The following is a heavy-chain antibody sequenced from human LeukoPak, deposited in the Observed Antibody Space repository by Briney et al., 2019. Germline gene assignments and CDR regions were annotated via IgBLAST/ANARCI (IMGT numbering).Heavy chain of an antibody. CDR3: ARDQWEPLGY. CDR2: IYYSGSS. CDR1: GGSISSGGYY. J-gene: IGHJ4*02. V-gene: IGHV4-31*03. D-gene: IGHD1-26*01. Sequence: SETLSLTCTVSGGSISSGGYYWSWIRQHPGKGLEWIGYIYYSGSSYYNPSLKSRVTISVDTSKNQFSLRLSSVTAADTAVYYCARDQWEPLGYWGQGTLVTVSS.